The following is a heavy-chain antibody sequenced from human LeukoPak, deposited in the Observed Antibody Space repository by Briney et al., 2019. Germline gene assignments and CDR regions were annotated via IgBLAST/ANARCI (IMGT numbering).Heavy chain of an antibody. Sequence: GGSLRLSCAASGFTFDDYAMHWVRQAPGKGLEWVSGTSWNSGNIGYADSVKGRFTISRDNAKNSLYLQMNSLKPEDMALYYCAKDISGSGIYYMDVWGKGTTVTVSS. D-gene: IGHD3-10*01. CDR2: TSWNSGNI. V-gene: IGHV3-9*03. CDR3: AKDISGSGIYYMDV. CDR1: GFTFDDYA. J-gene: IGHJ6*03.